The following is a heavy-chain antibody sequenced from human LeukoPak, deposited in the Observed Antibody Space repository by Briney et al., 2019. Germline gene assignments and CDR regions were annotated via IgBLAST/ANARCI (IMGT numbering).Heavy chain of an antibody. V-gene: IGHV3-21*01. D-gene: IGHD1-26*01. J-gene: IGHJ3*02. CDR2: ISSTSSFI. Sequence: GGSLRLSCAASGFTFSTYSRNWVRQAPGKGLEWVSSISSTSSFIYYADSVKGRFTISRDNAKNSLYLQMNSLRAEDTAVYYCARPENLGAPHVDDAFDIWGQGTMVTVSS. CDR1: GFTFSTYS. CDR3: ARPENLGAPHVDDAFDI.